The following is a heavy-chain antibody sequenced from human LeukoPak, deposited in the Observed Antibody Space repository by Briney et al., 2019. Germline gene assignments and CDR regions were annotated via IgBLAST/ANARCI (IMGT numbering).Heavy chain of an antibody. Sequence: ASVKVSCKASGYTLTGYYMHWVRQAPGQGLEWMGWINPNSGGTNYAQKFQGRVTMTRDTSISTAYMELSRLRSDDTAVYYCARDSSADYDFWSGFMDVWGKGTTVTVSS. V-gene: IGHV1-2*02. D-gene: IGHD3-3*01. CDR2: INPNSGGT. CDR3: ARDSSADYDFWSGFMDV. CDR1: GYTLTGYY. J-gene: IGHJ6*03.